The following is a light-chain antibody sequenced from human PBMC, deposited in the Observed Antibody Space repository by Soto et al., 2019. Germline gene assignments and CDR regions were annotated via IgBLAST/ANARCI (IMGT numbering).Light chain of an antibody. CDR1: QDIRNE. CDR3: LQDRNYPRT. CDR2: GAS. J-gene: IGKJ1*01. Sequence: AIQMTQSPSSLSASVGDRVTITCRASQDIRNELGWYQQRPGKAPKALIYGASNLQSGVPSRFSCSGFGTDSTLTISSLQPEDFATYYCLQDRNYPRTFGQGTKVESK. V-gene: IGKV1-6*01.